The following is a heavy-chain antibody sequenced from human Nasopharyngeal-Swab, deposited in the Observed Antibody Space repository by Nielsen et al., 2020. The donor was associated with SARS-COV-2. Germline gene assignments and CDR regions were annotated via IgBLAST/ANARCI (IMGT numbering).Heavy chain of an antibody. Sequence: WVRQAPGQGLEWMGWINTNTGNPTYAQGFTGRFVFSLDTSVSTAYLQISSLKAEDTAVYYCAREGGYSDYARISYYYMDVWGKGTTVTVSS. CDR3: AREGGYSDYARISYYYMDV. D-gene: IGHD5-12*01. J-gene: IGHJ6*03. CDR2: INTNTGNP. V-gene: IGHV7-4-1*02.